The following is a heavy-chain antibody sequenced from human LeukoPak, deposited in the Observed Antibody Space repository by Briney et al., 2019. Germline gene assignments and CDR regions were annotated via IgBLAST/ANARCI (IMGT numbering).Heavy chain of an antibody. V-gene: IGHV4-34*01. D-gene: IGHD3-10*01. J-gene: IGHJ4*02. CDR1: GGSFSGYY. CDR3: ARDQADYYGSGSPADY. Sequence: SETLSLTCAVYGGSFSGYYWSWIRQPPGKGLEWIGEINHSGSTNYNPSLKSRVTISVDTSKNQFSLKLSSVTAADTAVYYCARDQADYYGSGSPADYWGQGTLVTVSS. CDR2: INHSGST.